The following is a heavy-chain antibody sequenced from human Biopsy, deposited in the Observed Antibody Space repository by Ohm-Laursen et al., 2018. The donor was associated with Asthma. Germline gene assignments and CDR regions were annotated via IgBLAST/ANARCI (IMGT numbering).Heavy chain of an antibody. D-gene: IGHD1-26*01. Sequence: TQTLTLTCTFSGFSLSTSGGGVDWIRQPPGKALEWLGNIYWDDDKRHSPSLQSRLTITKDTPKDQVVLTMTNMGPVDTGTYYCVHTLVGLKAFDFWGQGTLVTVSS. V-gene: IGHV2-5*02. J-gene: IGHJ4*02. CDR1: GFSLSTSGGG. CDR3: VHTLVGLKAFDF. CDR2: IYWDDDK.